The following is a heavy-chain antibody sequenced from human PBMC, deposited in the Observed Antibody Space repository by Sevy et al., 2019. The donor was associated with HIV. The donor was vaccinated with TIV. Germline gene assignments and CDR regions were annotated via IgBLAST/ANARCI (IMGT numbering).Heavy chain of an antibody. Sequence: GGSLRLSCAASGFSLSDHAVSWVRQTPGKGLECLAVISYNGRNQYYADSVKGRFTISKDDSKNTLYLQLNSLRAEDTAVYYCARFVGYCSGGRCSIIDFWGQGTLVTVSS. D-gene: IGHD2-15*01. CDR1: GFSLSDHA. J-gene: IGHJ4*02. V-gene: IGHV3-30*04. CDR2: ISYNGRNQ. CDR3: ARFVGYCSGGRCSIIDF.